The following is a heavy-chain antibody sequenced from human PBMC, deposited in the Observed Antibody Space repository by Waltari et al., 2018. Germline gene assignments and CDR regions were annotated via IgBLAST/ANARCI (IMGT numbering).Heavy chain of an antibody. J-gene: IGHJ5*02. CDR3: ARQTGTTGTNWFDP. Sequence: QVQLQESGPGLVKPSETLSLTCAVSGYSISSGYYCGWIRQPPGKGLEWIGRIYHSGSTYYNPSLKSRVTISVDTSKNQFSLKLSSVTAADTAVYYCARQTGTTGTNWFDPCGQGTLVTVSS. CDR2: IYHSGST. D-gene: IGHD1-1*01. V-gene: IGHV4-38-2*01. CDR1: GYSISSGYY.